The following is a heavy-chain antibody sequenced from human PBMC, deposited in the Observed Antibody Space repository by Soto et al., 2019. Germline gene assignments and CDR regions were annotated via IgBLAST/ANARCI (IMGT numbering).Heavy chain of an antibody. CDR3: ARDWPEYHYYFDY. Sequence: ASVKVSCKASGYTFTSYGISWVRQAPGQGLEWMGWISAYNGNTNYAQKLQGRVTMTTDTSTSTVYMELRSLRSDDTAVYYCARDWPEYHYYFDYWGQGTLVTVSS. V-gene: IGHV1-18*04. J-gene: IGHJ4*02. CDR1: GYTFTSYG. D-gene: IGHD2-2*01. CDR2: ISAYNGNT.